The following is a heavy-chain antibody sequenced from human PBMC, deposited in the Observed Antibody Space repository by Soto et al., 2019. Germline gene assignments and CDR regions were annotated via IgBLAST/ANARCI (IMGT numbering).Heavy chain of an antibody. Sequence: SETLSLTCAVSGVSIHNSHSFWGWIRQPPGKGLEFIGSIYYSGGANYNPSLKSRVTISLDTSKNQFSLTVNSVTAADTAIYYCGRVVEGATRHTDFDSWGQGXLVTVYS. CDR2: IYYSGGA. CDR1: GVSIHNSHSF. J-gene: IGHJ5*01. D-gene: IGHD2-15*01. V-gene: IGHV4-39*01. CDR3: GRVVEGATRHTDFDS.